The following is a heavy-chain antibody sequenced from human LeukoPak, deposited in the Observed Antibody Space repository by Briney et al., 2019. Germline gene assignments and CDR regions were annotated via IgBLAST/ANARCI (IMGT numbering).Heavy chain of an antibody. CDR3: ARLREITCRGVIGIDY. D-gene: IGHD3-16*02. CDR1: GSTFRSYW. V-gene: IGHV3-7*01. J-gene: IGHJ4*02. CDR2: IKQDGSEK. Sequence: GRSLTLSHAASGSTFRSYWMSWVRHAPGKGLGWVSNIKQDGSEKSYVHSVKGRFTISRDNAKNSLYLQMNSLRAEDTGGYYCARLREITCRGVIGIDYWGQGTLVSLSS.